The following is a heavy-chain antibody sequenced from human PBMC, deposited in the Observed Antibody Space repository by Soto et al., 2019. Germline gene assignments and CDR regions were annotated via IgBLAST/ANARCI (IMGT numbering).Heavy chain of an antibody. D-gene: IGHD3-3*01. CDR3: ARGRALGLRSGYYGSYYYMDV. Sequence: QVQLQQWGAGLLKPSETLSLTCAVYGGSFSGYYWSWIRQPPGKGLEWIGEINHSGSTNDNPSLKSRLSISVDTYKIQFPLKLSSVTAADTAVYYCARGRALGLRSGYYGSYYYMDVWGKGTTVTVSS. V-gene: IGHV4-34*01. J-gene: IGHJ6*03. CDR1: GGSFSGYY. CDR2: INHSGST.